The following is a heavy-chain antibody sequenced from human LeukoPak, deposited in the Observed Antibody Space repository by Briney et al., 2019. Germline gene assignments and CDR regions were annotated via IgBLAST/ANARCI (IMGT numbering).Heavy chain of an antibody. D-gene: IGHD3-10*02. J-gene: IGHJ4*02. CDR1: GFTFTTYA. V-gene: IGHV3-23*01. Sequence: GGSLRLSCAASGFTFTTYAMSWVRQAPGKGLEWVSAISGSGGSTYYADSVKGRFTISRDNSKNPLYLQMNSLSAEDAAVYYCAKDCSPGTTFGNNFDYWGQGTLVTVSS. CDR3: AKDCSPGTTFGNNFDY. CDR2: ISGSGGST.